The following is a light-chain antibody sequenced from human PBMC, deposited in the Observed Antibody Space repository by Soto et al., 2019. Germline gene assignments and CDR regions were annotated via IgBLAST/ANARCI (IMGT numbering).Light chain of an antibody. CDR2: AAS. Sequence: IQLTQSPSSLSASVGDRVTITCRASQGISSYLAWYQQKPGKAPKLLIYAASTLQSWVPSRFSGSGSGTDFTLTISSLQPQDFATYYCQQLNSYPITFGQGTRLEIK. J-gene: IGKJ5*01. V-gene: IGKV1-9*01. CDR3: QQLNSYPIT. CDR1: QGISSY.